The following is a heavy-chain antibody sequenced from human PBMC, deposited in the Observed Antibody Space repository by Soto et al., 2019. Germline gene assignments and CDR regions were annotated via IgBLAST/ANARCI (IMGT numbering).Heavy chain of an antibody. V-gene: IGHV3-23*01. CDR2: ISGSGSET. CDR1: GFNFKNYG. D-gene: IGHD1-1*01. J-gene: IGHJ4*02. CDR3: AIDMDFFIGVVPGATGSFDC. Sequence: EVQLLESGGGVVQPGGSLRLACATSGFNFKNYGMSWVRLAPGQGLEWVSAISGSGSETYYADSVKGRFTITRDNSKVTLFLQMNSLRAEDTAIYYCAIDMDFFIGVVPGATGSFDCLGQGTPVTVSS.